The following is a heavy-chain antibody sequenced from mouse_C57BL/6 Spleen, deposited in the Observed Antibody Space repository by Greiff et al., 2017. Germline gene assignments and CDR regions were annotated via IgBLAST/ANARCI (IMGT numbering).Heavy chain of an antibody. D-gene: IGHD1-1*01. CDR2: IWTGGGT. CDR3: ARTYGSSGYFEV. Sequence: VKLLESGPGLVAPSQSLSITCTVSGFSLTSYAISWVRQPPGKGLEWLGVIWTGGGTNYNSALNSRLSISKDNSKSQVFLKMNSLQTDDTARYYCARTYGSSGYFEVWGTGTTVTVAS. V-gene: IGHV2-9-1*01. J-gene: IGHJ1*03. CDR1: GFSLTSYA.